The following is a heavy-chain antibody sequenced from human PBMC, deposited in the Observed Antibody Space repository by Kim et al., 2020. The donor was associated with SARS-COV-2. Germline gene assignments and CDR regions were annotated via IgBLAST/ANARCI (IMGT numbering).Heavy chain of an antibody. D-gene: IGHD6-13*01. Sequence: GGSLRLSCAASGFTFSSYGMHWVRQAPGKGLEWVAVISYDGSNKYYADSVKGRFTISRDNSKNTLYLQMNSLRAEDTAVYYCAKDQEAAAGSDAYWGQGTLVTVSS. CDR3: AKDQEAAAGSDAY. CDR1: GFTFSSYG. V-gene: IGHV3-30*18. CDR2: ISYDGSNK. J-gene: IGHJ4*02.